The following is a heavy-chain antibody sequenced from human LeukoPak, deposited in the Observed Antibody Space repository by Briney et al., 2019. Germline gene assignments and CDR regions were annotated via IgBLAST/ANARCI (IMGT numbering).Heavy chain of an antibody. CDR3: AELGITMIGGV. D-gene: IGHD3-10*02. V-gene: IGHV3-48*01. CDR1: GFTFTNAW. Sequence: PGGSLRLSCAASGFTFTNAWMMWVRQAPGKGLEWVSYISSSGSTIYYADSVKGRFTISRDNSKNTLYLQMNSLRAEDTAVYYCAELGITMIGGVWGKGTTVTISS. CDR2: ISSSGSTI. J-gene: IGHJ6*04.